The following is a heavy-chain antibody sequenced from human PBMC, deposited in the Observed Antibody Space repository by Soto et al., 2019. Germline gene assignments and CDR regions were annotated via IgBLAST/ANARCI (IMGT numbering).Heavy chain of an antibody. D-gene: IGHD3-3*01. Sequence: PSETLSLTCNVFGGSVSGFYWTWIRQPAGKGLEWIGRICSSGSTKYNPSLKSRVSMSLDTSRNQFSLNLTSVTAADTAVYYCARGQRFSDWFDPWGQGTLVTVSS. CDR3: ARGQRFSDWFDP. CDR2: ICSSGST. V-gene: IGHV4-4*07. CDR1: GGSVSGFY. J-gene: IGHJ5*02.